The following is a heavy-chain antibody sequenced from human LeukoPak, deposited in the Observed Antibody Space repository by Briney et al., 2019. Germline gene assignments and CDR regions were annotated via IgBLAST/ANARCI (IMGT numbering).Heavy chain of an antibody. D-gene: IGHD1-1*01. CDR2: IYHSGST. Sequence: SQTLSLTCTVSGGSISSGGYYWSWIRQPPGKGLEWIGYIYHSGSTYYNPSLKSRVTISVDRSKNQFSLKLSSVTVADTAVYYCAREPQFWEVQLEPDAFDIWGQGTMVTVSS. J-gene: IGHJ3*02. CDR1: GGSISSGGYY. V-gene: IGHV4-30-2*01. CDR3: AREPQFWEVQLEPDAFDI.